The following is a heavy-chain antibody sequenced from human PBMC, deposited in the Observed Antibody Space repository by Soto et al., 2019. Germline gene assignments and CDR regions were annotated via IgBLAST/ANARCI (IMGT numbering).Heavy chain of an antibody. CDR3: AKEKGEMATAIGYFDY. CDR1: GFSFISHA. CDR2: ISGSGAST. Sequence: PGGSLRLSCAPSGFSFISHAMSWVRQAPGKGLEWVSAISGSGASTFSADSVKGRFTISRDNSKNTLYLQMNSLRAEDTAIYYCAKEKGEMATAIGYFDYWGQGTLVTVSS. J-gene: IGHJ4*02. D-gene: IGHD5-18*01. V-gene: IGHV3-23*01.